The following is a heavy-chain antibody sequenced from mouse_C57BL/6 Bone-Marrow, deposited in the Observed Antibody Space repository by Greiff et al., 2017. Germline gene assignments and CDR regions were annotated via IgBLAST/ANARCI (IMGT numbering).Heavy chain of an antibody. D-gene: IGHD2-4*01. CDR3: ARLAYDYGRVYFDY. Sequence: EVQLQQSGPELVKPGASVKIPCKASGYTFTDYNMDWVKQSHGKSLEWIGDINPNNGGTIYNQKFKGKATLTVDKSSSTAYMELRSLTSEDTAVYYWARLAYDYGRVYFDYWGQGTTLTVSS. CDR1: GYTFTDYN. J-gene: IGHJ2*01. V-gene: IGHV1-18*01. CDR2: INPNNGGT.